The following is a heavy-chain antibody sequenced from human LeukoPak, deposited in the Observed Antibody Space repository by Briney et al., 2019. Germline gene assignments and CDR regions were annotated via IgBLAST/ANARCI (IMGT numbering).Heavy chain of an antibody. D-gene: IGHD5-24*01. V-gene: IGHV4-39*01. CDR3: ARTEMATALYYFDY. CDR1: GGSISSSSYY. J-gene: IGHJ4*02. CDR2: IYYSGST. Sequence: SETLSLTCTVSGGSISSSSYYWGWIRQPPGKGLEWIGSIYYSGSTYYNPSLKSRVTISVDTSKNQFSLKLSSVTAADTAVYYCARTEMATALYYFDYWGQGTLVTVSS.